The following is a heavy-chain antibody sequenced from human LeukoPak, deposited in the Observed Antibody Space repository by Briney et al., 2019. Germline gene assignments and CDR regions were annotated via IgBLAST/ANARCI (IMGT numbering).Heavy chain of an antibody. V-gene: IGHV4-39*07. Sequence: PSETLSLTCTVSSGSISTSNYYWGWVRQPPGKALEWIGNIFYSGSTYYSPSLKSRVTISLDTSRNQFSLKLNSVTAADTAVYYCARAGWYTLDNWGQGTLVTVSS. D-gene: IGHD2-15*01. CDR3: ARAGWYTLDN. J-gene: IGHJ4*02. CDR2: IFYSGST. CDR1: SGSISTSNYY.